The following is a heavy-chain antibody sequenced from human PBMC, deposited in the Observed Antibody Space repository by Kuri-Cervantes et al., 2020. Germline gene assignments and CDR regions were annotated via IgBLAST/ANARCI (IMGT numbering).Heavy chain of an antibody. J-gene: IGHJ4*02. Sequence: GESLKISCAASGFTFSTYWMTWVRQAPGKGLEWVANIKQDGSAQNYADSVKGRFTISRDNSKNTLYLQMNSLRAEDTAVYYCAKESVRRSAIAALWGQGTLVTVSS. CDR1: GFTFSTYW. D-gene: IGHD6-6*01. CDR2: IKQDGSAQ. CDR3: AKESVRRSAIAAL. V-gene: IGHV3-7*03.